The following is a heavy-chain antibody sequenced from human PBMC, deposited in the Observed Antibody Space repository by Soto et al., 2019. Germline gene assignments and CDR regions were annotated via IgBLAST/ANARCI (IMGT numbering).Heavy chain of an antibody. V-gene: IGHV1-3*01. Sequence: ASVKVSCKASGYTFTSYAMHWVRQAPGQRLEWMGWINAGNGNTKYSQKFQGRVTITRDTSASTAYMELSSLRSEDTAVYYCARGAGSGNFRNWFDPWGQGTLVTVSS. CDR3: ARGAGSGNFRNWFDP. J-gene: IGHJ5*02. CDR2: INAGNGNT. D-gene: IGHD3-10*01. CDR1: GYTFTSYA.